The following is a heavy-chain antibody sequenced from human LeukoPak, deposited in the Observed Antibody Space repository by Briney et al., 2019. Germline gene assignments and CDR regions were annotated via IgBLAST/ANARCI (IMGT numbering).Heavy chain of an antibody. CDR2: IRYDGSNK. J-gene: IGHJ4*02. CDR3: AKEILWFGESAFDY. V-gene: IGHV3-30*02. D-gene: IGHD3-10*01. Sequence: PGGSLRLSCAASGFTFSGYGMHWVRQAPGMGLEWVAFIRYDGSNKYYADSVKGRFTISRDNSKNTLYLQMNSLRAEDTAVYYCAKEILWFGESAFDYWGQGTLVTVSS. CDR1: GFTFSGYG.